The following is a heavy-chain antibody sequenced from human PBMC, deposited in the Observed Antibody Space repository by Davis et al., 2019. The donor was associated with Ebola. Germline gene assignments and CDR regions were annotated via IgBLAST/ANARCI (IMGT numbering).Heavy chain of an antibody. CDR3: ARDDIVVVPAAMAHYYYYGMDV. J-gene: IGHJ6*02. Sequence: PGGSLRLSCAASGFTFSTYEMNWVRQAPGKGLEWVSYISNSGNTIYYADSVKGRFTISRDNAKNSLYLQMNSLRAEDTAVYYCARDDIVVVPAAMAHYYYYGMDVWGQGTTVTVSS. D-gene: IGHD2-2*01. CDR1: GFTFSTYE. CDR2: ISNSGNTI. V-gene: IGHV3-48*03.